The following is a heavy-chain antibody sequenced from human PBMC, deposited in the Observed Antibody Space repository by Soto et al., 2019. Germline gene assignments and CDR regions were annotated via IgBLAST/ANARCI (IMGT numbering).Heavy chain of an antibody. CDR1: GGSISSGDYY. CDR2: IYYSGST. V-gene: IGHV4-30-4*01. CDR3: ARHRYSYGVHYFDY. J-gene: IGHJ4*02. D-gene: IGHD5-18*01. Sequence: PSETLSLTCTVSGGSISSGDYYWSWIRQPPGKGLEWIGYIYYSGSTYYNPSLKSRVTISVDTSKNQFSLKLSSVTAADTAVYYCARHRYSYGVHYFDYWGQGTLVTVSS.